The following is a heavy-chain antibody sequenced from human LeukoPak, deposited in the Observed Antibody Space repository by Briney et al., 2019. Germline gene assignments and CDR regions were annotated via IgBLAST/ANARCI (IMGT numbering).Heavy chain of an antibody. CDR2: VYYTGST. D-gene: IGHD3-10*01. CDR1: GDSVTRGSFY. J-gene: IGHJ5*02. CDR3: ARHSGSGSLSRPFDP. Sequence: SETLSLTCSVSGDSVTRGSFYWAWLRQPPGKELEWIATVYYTGSTYYNPSLMSRVTISMDTSKNQLSLKVRSVVAPDTAVYYCARHSGSGSLSRPFDPWGQGTLGTGSS. V-gene: IGHV4-39*01.